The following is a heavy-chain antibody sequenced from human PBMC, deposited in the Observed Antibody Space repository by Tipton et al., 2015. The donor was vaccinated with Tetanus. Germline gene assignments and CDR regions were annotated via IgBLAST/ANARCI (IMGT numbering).Heavy chain of an antibody. J-gene: IGHJ3*02. Sequence: TLSLTCAVSGGSISSGGFSWHWIRQPPGKALEWIGHIYDSGSSYSNPSLKSRVTISVDRSKNQFSLSLSSVIAADTAMYYCARGLLKYGYYRAFDIWGQGTMVTVSS. CDR3: ARGLLKYGYYRAFDI. V-gene: IGHV4-30-2*01. CDR2: IYDSGSS. D-gene: IGHD4-17*01. CDR1: GGSISSGGFS.